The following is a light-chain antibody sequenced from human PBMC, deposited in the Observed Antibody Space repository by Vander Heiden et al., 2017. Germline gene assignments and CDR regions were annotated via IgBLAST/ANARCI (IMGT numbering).Light chain of an antibody. CDR1: STDVGGYNY. Sequence: QSALTQPAPASGSPGQSLTISCTGTSTDVGGYNYVSWFQQPPGKAPKLMIYEVSHRPSGVSNRFSASKSGNTASLTIAGLQAEDEADYYCTSYTSRSTLVFGGGTKLTVL. J-gene: IGLJ2*01. V-gene: IGLV2-14*01. CDR3: TSYTSRSTLV. CDR2: EVS.